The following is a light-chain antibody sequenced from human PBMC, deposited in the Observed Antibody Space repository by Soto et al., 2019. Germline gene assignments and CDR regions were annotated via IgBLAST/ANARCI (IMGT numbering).Light chain of an antibody. CDR1: SYNF. CDR3: SSLLPSEILL. V-gene: IGLV2-11*01. Sequence: QSALTQPRSVSGSLGHSVTISCSGTSYNFVSWYQYPPGKAPRLIIYDVTKRPSGVPDRFSASKSGSVASLTISGLQEDDEADYYCSSLLPSEILLFGGGTKLTVL. CDR2: DVT. J-gene: IGLJ2*01.